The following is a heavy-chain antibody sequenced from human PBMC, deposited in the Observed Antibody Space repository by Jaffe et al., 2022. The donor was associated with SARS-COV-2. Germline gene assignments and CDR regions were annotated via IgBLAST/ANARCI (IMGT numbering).Heavy chain of an antibody. D-gene: IGHD3-16*01. CDR3: ARGLYRGRHFYGMDV. CDR1: DDSISSGSYH. J-gene: IGHJ6*02. Sequence: QLQESGPGLVKPSETLSLTCSVSDDSISSGSYHWTWIRQPAGKGLEWIGRIDSGGSTNYNPSLKSRVTMSVHTSKNQFSLKLSSVTAADTALYYCARGLYRGRHFYGMDVWGQGTTVTVSS. V-gene: IGHV4-61*02. CDR2: IDSGGST.